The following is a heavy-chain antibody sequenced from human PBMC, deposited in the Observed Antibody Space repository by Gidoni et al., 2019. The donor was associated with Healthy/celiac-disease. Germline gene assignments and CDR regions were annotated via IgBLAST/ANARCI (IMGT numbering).Heavy chain of an antibody. CDR2: ISYDGSNK. Sequence: QVQLVESGGGVVQPGRSLRLSCAASGFTFSSYAMHWVRQAPGKGLEWVAVISYDGSNKYDADSVKGRFTISRDNSKNTLYLQMNSLRAEDTAVYYCARDYSSSWPYYYYYGMDVWGQGTTVTVSS. CDR1: GFTFSSYA. V-gene: IGHV3-30*04. CDR3: ARDYSSSWPYYYYYGMDV. J-gene: IGHJ6*02. D-gene: IGHD6-13*01.